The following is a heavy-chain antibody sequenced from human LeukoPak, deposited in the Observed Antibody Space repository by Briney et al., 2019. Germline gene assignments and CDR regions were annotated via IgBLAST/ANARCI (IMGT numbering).Heavy chain of an antibody. V-gene: IGHV4-39*01. J-gene: IGHJ5*02. Sequence: SETLSLTCTVSGGSFSSSSYYWGWIRQPPGQGLEWIGSIYYSGSTYYNPSLESRVTISVDTSKNQFSLKLSSVTAADTAVYYCARLRYCSSTSCFRSNWFDPWGQGTLVTVSS. CDR3: ARLRYCSSTSCFRSNWFDP. CDR2: IYYSGST. D-gene: IGHD2-2*01. CDR1: GGSFSSSSYY.